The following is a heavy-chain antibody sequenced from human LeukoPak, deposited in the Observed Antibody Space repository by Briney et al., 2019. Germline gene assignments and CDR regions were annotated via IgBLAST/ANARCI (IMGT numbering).Heavy chain of an antibody. CDR3: AKEKPIAVAGAAFDY. CDR2: ISYDGSNK. CDR1: GFTFSSYG. V-gene: IGHV3-30*18. D-gene: IGHD6-19*01. Sequence: PGGSLRLSCAASGFTFSSYGMHWVRQAPGKGLEWVAVISYDGSNKYYADSVKGRFTISRDNSKNTLYLQMNSLRAEDTAVYYCAKEKPIAVAGAAFDYWGQGTLVTVSS. J-gene: IGHJ4*02.